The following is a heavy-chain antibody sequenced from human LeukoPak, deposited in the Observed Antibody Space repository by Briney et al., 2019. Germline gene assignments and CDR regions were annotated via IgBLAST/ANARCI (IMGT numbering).Heavy chain of an antibody. V-gene: IGHV3-7*01. J-gene: IGHJ3*02. CDR1: GFTFSSYW. D-gene: IGHD3-3*01. Sequence: PGGSLRLSCAASGFTFSSYWMSWVRQAPGKGLEWVANIKQDGSEKYYVDSVKGRFTISRDNAKNSLYLQMNSLRAEDTAVYYCARDVRRFLEWPHAFDIWGQGTMVTVSS. CDR3: ARDVRRFLEWPHAFDI. CDR2: IKQDGSEK.